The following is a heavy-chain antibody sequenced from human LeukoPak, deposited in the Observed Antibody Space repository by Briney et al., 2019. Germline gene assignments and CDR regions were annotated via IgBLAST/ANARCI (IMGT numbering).Heavy chain of an antibody. J-gene: IGHJ5*02. V-gene: IGHV3-9*01. CDR2: ISWNSGSI. CDR3: AKDAEIAAAGHFHWFDP. CDR1: GFTFDDYA. D-gene: IGHD6-13*01. Sequence: GGSLRLSCAASGFTFDDYAMHWVRQAPGKGLEWVSGISWNSGSIGYADSVKGRFTISRDNAKNSLYLQMNSLRAEDTASYYCAKDAEIAAAGHFHWFDPWGQGTLVTVSS.